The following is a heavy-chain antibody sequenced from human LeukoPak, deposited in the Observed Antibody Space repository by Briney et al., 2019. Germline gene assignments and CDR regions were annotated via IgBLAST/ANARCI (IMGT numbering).Heavy chain of an antibody. J-gene: IGHJ6*02. V-gene: IGHV1-46*01. CDR3: ARFPRDHPGYYDYVWGSYRYSEYYGMDV. CDR1: GYTFTSYY. D-gene: IGHD3-16*02. Sequence: GASVKVSCKASGYTFTSYYMHWVRQAPGQGLEWMGIINPSGGSTSYAQKFQGRVTMTRDTSTSTVYMELSSLRSEDTAVYYCARFPRDHPGYYDYVWGSYRYSEYYGMDVWGQGTTVTVSS. CDR2: INPSGGST.